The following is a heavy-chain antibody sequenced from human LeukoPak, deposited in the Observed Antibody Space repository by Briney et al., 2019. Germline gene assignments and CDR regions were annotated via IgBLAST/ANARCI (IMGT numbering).Heavy chain of an antibody. CDR1: GFTFSSYA. CDR2: ISYDGSNK. J-gene: IGHJ4*02. CDR3: ARDGDYDFWSGYYIDY. V-gene: IGHV3-30*04. D-gene: IGHD3-3*01. Sequence: GGSLRLSCAASGFTFSSYAMHWVRQAPGKGLEWVAVISYDGSNKFYADSVKGRFTISRDNSKNTMYLQMNSLRAEDTAVYYCARDGDYDFWSGYYIDYWGQGILVTVSS.